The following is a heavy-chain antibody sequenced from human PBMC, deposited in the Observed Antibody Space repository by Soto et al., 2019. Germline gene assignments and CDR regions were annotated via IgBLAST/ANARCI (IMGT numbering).Heavy chain of an antibody. CDR1: GYTFIHYY. CDR3: ARSLLQGDF. D-gene: IGHD2-21*01. CDR2: INPNGGST. Sequence: QVQLVQSGAEVKKPGASVKVSCKASGYTFIHYYIHWVRQAPGQGLEWMAIINPNGGSTNYAQKFHGRVTVTSDTSTSTVSMELNSLGSDDTAVYFCARSLLQGDFWGQGTLVTVSS. V-gene: IGHV1-46*01. J-gene: IGHJ4*02.